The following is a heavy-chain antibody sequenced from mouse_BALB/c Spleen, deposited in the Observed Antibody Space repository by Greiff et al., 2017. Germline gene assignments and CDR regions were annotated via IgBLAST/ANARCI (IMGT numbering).Heavy chain of an antibody. Sequence: EVQLVESGGGLVKPGGSLKLSCAASGFTFSSYAMSWVRQSPEKRLEWVAEISSGGSYTYYPDTVTGRFTISRDNAKNTLYLEMSSLRSEDTAMYYCARGDYDYDGAMDYWGQGTSVTVSS. D-gene: IGHD2-4*01. CDR1: GFTFSSYA. J-gene: IGHJ4*01. CDR3: ARGDYDYDGAMDY. V-gene: IGHV5-9-4*01. CDR2: ISSGGSYT.